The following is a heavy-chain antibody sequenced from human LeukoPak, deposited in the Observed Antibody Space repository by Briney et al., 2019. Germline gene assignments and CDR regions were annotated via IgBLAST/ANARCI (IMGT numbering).Heavy chain of an antibody. CDR3: WRPHCSNSVCSSSRVDF. CDR1: GGSMTSNNYY. V-gene: IGHV4-39*01. J-gene: IGHJ4*02. D-gene: IGHD2-8*01. CDR2: IHYSGST. Sequence: SEALSLTCTVSGGSMTSNNYYWGWIRQPPGKGLEWIGNIHYSGSTYYSPSLKNRVTISVDTSKNQFSLRLKSVTAADTAVYYCWRPHCSNSVCSSSRVDFWGQGTLVTVSS.